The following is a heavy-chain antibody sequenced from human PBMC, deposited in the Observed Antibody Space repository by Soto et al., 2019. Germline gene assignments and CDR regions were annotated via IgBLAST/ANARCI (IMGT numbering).Heavy chain of an antibody. J-gene: IGHJ3*01. CDR3: ARDRNSGLYDSFDV. CDR1: GFTFSDYG. D-gene: IGHD6-19*01. CDR2: IWFDGSRQ. Sequence: PGGSLRLSCAASGFTFSDYGMHWVRQAPGKGLEWVAVIWFDGSRQYYADSVKGRFTISRDNSKNTIHLLVNSLGAGDTGVYYCARDRNSGLYDSFDVWGQGTMVT. V-gene: IGHV3-33*01.